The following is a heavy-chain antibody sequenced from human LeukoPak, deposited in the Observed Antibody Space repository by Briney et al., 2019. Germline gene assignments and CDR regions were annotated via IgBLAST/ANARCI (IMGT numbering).Heavy chain of an antibody. CDR2: MYTGGST. V-gene: IGHV3-53*01. CDR1: GFTVSSNP. CDR3: ARTEYTSGWTEIFDY. D-gene: IGHD6-19*01. Sequence: GGCLRLSCAASGFTVSSNPMSWLRPAPGKGLEWVSVMYTGGSTFYANSVKGRFTISRDNSKNTLHLQMNSLRAEDTAVYYCARTEYTSGWTEIFDYWGQGTLVTVFS. J-gene: IGHJ4*02.